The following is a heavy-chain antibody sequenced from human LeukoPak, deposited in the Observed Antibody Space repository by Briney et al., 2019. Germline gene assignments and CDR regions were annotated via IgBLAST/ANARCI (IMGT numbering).Heavy chain of an antibody. J-gene: IGHJ6*03. Sequence: SETLSLTCTVSGGPISSGYYWGWIRQPPGKGLEWIGSIYHSGSTYYNPSLKSRVTISVDTSKNQFSLKLSSVTAADTAVYYCARLDGGRDGYKGYYYYMDVWGKGTTVTVSS. V-gene: IGHV4-38-2*02. D-gene: IGHD5-24*01. CDR1: GGPISSGYY. CDR3: ARLDGGRDGYKGYYYYMDV. CDR2: IYHSGST.